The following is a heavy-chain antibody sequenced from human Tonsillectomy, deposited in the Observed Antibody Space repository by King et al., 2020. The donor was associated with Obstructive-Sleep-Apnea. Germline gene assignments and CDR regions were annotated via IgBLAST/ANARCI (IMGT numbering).Heavy chain of an antibody. J-gene: IGHJ4*02. CDR1: GFTFSSYW. D-gene: IGHD3-22*01. Sequence: VQLVESGGGLVQPGGSLRLSCAASGFTFSSYWMSWVRQAPGKGLEWVANIKQDGSEKYYVDSVKGRFTISRDNAKNSLYLQMNSLRAEDTAVYYCARGSYYYDSSGYSDYWGQRTLVTVSS. V-gene: IGHV3-7*01. CDR3: ARGSYYYDSSGYSDY. CDR2: IKQDGSEK.